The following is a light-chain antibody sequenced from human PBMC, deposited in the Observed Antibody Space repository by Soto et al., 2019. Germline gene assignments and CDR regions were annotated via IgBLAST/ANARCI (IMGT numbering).Light chain of an antibody. CDR2: AAS. J-gene: IGKJ4*01. CDR1: QSISNY. V-gene: IGKV1-39*01. Sequence: DMEMTQSPSSLSASVGDRVTITCRASQSISNYLNWYQHKPGKVPKLLIYAASSLQSGVPTRFSGSGSGTDFTLTINSLQPEDFATYYWQQSYGTPLTFGGGPKIEIK. CDR3: QQSYGTPLT.